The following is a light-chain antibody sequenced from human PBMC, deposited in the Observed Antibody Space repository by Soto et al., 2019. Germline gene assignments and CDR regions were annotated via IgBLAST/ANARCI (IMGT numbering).Light chain of an antibody. V-gene: IGKV3-15*01. Sequence: EIVMTQSPATLSVSPGERATLSCRASQSVSNSLAWYQQKPGQAPRYLIYAASTRATGIPARFSGSGSGTELTLTISSLQSEDFAVYYWQQYDNWPHTFGPGTKVDLK. CDR3: QQYDNWPHT. CDR2: AAS. CDR1: QSVSNS. J-gene: IGKJ3*01.